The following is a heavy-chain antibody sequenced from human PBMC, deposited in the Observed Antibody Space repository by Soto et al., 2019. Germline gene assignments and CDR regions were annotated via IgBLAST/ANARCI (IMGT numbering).Heavy chain of an antibody. CDR3: ARSSVHIAAAGRLDL. D-gene: IGHD6-13*01. CDR1: GFAFRSHA. CDR2: ISADGATK. J-gene: IGHJ5*02. V-gene: IGHV3-30*14. Sequence: GGSLRLSCTASGFAFRSHAMQWVRQAPGKGLEWVAVISADGATKYVADSLKGRFTISRDNFESTMSLQMNNLRPEDTALYYCARSSVHIAAAGRLDLWGPGTLVTVSS.